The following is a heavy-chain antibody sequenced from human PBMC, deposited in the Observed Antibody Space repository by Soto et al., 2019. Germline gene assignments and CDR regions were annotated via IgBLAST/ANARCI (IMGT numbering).Heavy chain of an antibody. D-gene: IGHD4-17*01. CDR1: GGTFSSYT. V-gene: IGHV1-69*02. Sequence: QVQLVQSGAEVKKPGSSVKVSCKASGGTFSSYTVTWVRQAPGQGLEWMGRIIPILGITNYAQKFQGRVTSTADKSTNTAYMELSSLRSEDTAVYYCARRLHDYGDYSSDYWGQGTLVTVSS. CDR2: IIPILGIT. J-gene: IGHJ4*02. CDR3: ARRLHDYGDYSSDY.